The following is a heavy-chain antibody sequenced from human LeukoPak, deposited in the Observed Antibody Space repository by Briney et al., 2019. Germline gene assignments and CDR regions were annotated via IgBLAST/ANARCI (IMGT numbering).Heavy chain of an antibody. CDR1: GFTFSSYS. V-gene: IGHV3-48*01. J-gene: IGHJ3*02. D-gene: IGHD6-13*01. CDR2: ISSSSSTI. Sequence: GGSLRLSCAASGFTFSSYSMNWVRQAPGKGLEWVSYISSSSSTIYYADSVKGRFTISRDNAKNSLYLQMNSLRAEDTAVYYCARVGYSRSWHSGSAFDIWGQGTMVTVSS. CDR3: ARVGYSRSWHSGSAFDI.